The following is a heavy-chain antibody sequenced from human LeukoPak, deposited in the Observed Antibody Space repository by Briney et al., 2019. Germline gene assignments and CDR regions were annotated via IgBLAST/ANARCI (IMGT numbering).Heavy chain of an antibody. CDR1: GFTFRSYA. D-gene: IGHD3-22*01. Sequence: GGSLRLSCAASGFTFRSYAMSWVRQAPGKGLEWISTISASGGSTGYADSVKGRFTISRDNSKNTLYLQMNSLRAEDTAVYYCTKDDGYYDSSGSFLFDSWGQGTLVTVSS. CDR3: TKDDGYYDSSGSFLFDS. J-gene: IGHJ4*02. CDR2: ISASGGST. V-gene: IGHV3-23*01.